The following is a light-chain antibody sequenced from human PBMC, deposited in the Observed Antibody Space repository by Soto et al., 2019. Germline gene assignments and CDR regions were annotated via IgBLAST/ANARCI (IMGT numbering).Light chain of an antibody. CDR1: QSVSSY. CDR2: DAS. J-gene: IGKJ1*01. V-gene: IGKV3-11*01. CDR3: QQRINWPWT. Sequence: EIVLTQSPATLSLSPGERAILSCRASQSVSSYLAWYQQKPGQGPRLLIYDASNRATGIPARFSGSGSGTDFTLTISSLEPEDFAVYYCQQRINWPWTFGQGTKVDIK.